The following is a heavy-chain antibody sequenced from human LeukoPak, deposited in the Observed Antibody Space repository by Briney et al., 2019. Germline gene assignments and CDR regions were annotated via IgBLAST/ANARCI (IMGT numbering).Heavy chain of an antibody. D-gene: IGHD5-18*01. Sequence: SQTLSLTCTVSGGSVSSGSYYWSWIRQPPGKGXXWIGCFYYGGSSNYNPSLKSRVIISVDTSKNQFHMEMTSVTAADTAVYYCARGGIQLPDNWGQGTLVTVSS. V-gene: IGHV4-61*01. J-gene: IGHJ4*02. CDR1: GGSVSSGSYY. CDR2: FYYGGSS. CDR3: ARGGIQLPDN.